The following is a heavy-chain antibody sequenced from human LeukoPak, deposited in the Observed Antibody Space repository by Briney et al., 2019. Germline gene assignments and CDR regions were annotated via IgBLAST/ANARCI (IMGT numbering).Heavy chain of an antibody. Sequence: PGGSLRLSCAASGFTFSDFWMSWVRQAPGKGLEWVANIDRGGSATYYVDSVKGRFTISRDNAENSLFLQLNSLGAEDMAFYYCARSPDTGTVDFWGQGTLVTVSS. CDR2: IDRGGSAT. V-gene: IGHV3-7*01. CDR3: ARSPDTGTVDF. J-gene: IGHJ4*02. D-gene: IGHD3/OR15-3a*01. CDR1: GFTFSDFW.